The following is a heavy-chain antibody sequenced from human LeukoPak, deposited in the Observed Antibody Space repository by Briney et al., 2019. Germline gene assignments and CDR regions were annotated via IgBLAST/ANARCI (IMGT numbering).Heavy chain of an antibody. CDR3: ARPYDILTGTMDV. V-gene: IGHV1-2*02. CDR2: INPNSGGT. Sequence: ASVKVSXKASGYTFTGYYMHWVRQAPGRGLEWMGWINPNSGGTNYAQKFQGRVTMTRDTSISTAYMELSRLRSDDTAVYYCARPYDILTGTMDVWGKGTTVTVSS. D-gene: IGHD3-9*01. CDR1: GYTFTGYY. J-gene: IGHJ6*03.